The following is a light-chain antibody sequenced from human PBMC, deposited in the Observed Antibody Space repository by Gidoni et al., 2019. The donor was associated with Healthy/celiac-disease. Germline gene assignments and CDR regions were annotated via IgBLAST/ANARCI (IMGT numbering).Light chain of an antibody. CDR1: QSISSY. Sequence: DIQMTQSPSSLSASVGDRVTIPCRASQSISSYLNWYQQKPGKAPKLPIYAASSLQRGVPSRFSDSGSERDFTLTISSLQPRDFTTYYCEQSYSTLFTFGQGTRLEIK. J-gene: IGKJ5*01. CDR2: AAS. V-gene: IGKV1-39*01. CDR3: EQSYSTLFT.